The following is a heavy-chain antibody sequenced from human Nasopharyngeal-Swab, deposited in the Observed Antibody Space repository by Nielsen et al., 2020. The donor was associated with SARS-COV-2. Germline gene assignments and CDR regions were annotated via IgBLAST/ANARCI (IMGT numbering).Heavy chain of an antibody. CDR3: ARDRWLVQDSYFYMDV. CDR1: GFTFSSYS. CDR2: ISASSIGGSSSVI. J-gene: IGHJ6*03. D-gene: IGHD6-19*01. V-gene: IGHV3-48*04. Sequence: GGSLRLSCAPSGFTFSSYSMNWVRQAPGKGLEWLSYISASSIGGSSSVIYYADSVKGRFTTSRDNAKNSMYLEMNSLRAEDTAVYYCARDRWLVQDSYFYMDVWGKGTTVTVSS.